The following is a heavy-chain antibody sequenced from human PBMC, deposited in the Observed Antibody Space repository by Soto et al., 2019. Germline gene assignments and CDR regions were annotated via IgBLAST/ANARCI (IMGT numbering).Heavy chain of an antibody. CDR3: ARYTMVTSNWLDT. V-gene: IGHV1-18*01. Sequence: QVRLVQSGSEVKKPGASVKVSCKASGYTFTSYGFSWVRQAPGQGLEWVGWISAHHGDTNYAQKFQGRVTMTTDTSTSTAYMELRSLRSDDTAVYYCARYTMVTSNWLDTWGQGTLVTVSS. CDR1: GYTFTSYG. CDR2: ISAHHGDT. D-gene: IGHD4-17*01. J-gene: IGHJ5*02.